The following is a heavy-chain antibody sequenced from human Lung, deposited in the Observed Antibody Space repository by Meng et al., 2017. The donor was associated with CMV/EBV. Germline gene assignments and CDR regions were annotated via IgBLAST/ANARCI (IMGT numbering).Heavy chain of an antibody. CDR2: IYHSGST. V-gene: IGHV4-4*02. D-gene: IGHD6-19*01. CDR3: ASFPPPGKQWLVTDY. CDR1: GGSISSSNW. Sequence: QAQLQGSGPGLAKPSATLSLPCAGSGGSISSSNWGSWVRQPPRKGLEWIGEIYHSGSTNYNPSLKSRVTISVDKSKNQFSLKLSSVTAADTAVYYCASFPPPGKQWLVTDYWGQGTLVTVSS. J-gene: IGHJ4*02.